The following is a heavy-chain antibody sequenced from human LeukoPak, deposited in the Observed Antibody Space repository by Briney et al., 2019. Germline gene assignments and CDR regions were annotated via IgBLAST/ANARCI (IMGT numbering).Heavy chain of an antibody. J-gene: IGHJ4*02. V-gene: IGHV1-69*05. D-gene: IGHD1-14*01. Sequence: ASVKVSCKASGYTFTSYDINWVRQATGQGLEWIGGIIPIFGTANYAQKFQGRVTITTDESTSTAYMELSSLRSEDTAVYYCARGAGFAEPLPEYWGQGTLLTVSS. CDR2: IIPIFGTA. CDR1: GYTFTSYD. CDR3: ARGAGFAEPLPEY.